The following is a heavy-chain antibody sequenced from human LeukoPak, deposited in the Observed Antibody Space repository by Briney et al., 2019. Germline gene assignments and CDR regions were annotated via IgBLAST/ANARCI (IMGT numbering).Heavy chain of an antibody. CDR3: ARDKGIAGSNWFDP. D-gene: IGHD6-13*01. CDR1: GYTFTGYY. V-gene: IGHV1-2*02. CDR2: INPNSGGT. Sequence: ASVKVSCKASGYTFTGYYMHWVRQAPGQGLEWMGWINPNSGGTNYAQKFQGRVTMTRDTSISTAYMELNRLRSDDTAVYYCARDKGIAGSNWFDPWGQGTLVTVSS. J-gene: IGHJ5*02.